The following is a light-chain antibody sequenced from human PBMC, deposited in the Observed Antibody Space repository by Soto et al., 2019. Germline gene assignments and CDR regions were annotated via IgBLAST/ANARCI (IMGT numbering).Light chain of an antibody. CDR1: QSVSSS. CDR2: GAS. CDR3: QHYNNWPPLT. J-gene: IGKJ4*01. Sequence: EIVLTQSPATLSVSLGETATLSCRASQSVSSSLAWYQHTPGRAPRLLIYGASTRATGIPTRFSGSGSGTEFTLTISSLQSEDFAVYYCQHYNNWPPLTFGGGTKVDIK. V-gene: IGKV3-15*01.